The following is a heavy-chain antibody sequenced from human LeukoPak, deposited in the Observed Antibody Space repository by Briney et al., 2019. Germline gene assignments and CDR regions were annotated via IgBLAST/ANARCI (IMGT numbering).Heavy chain of an antibody. CDR3: ARGEMATILYYFDY. CDR1: GFTFSSYA. D-gene: IGHD5-24*01. CDR2: ISGSGGST. V-gene: IGHV3-23*01. Sequence: GGSLRLSCAASGFTFSSYAMSWVRQAPGKGLEWVSAISGSGGSTYYADSVKGRFTISRDNSKNTLYLQMNSLRAEDTAVYYCARGEMATILYYFDYWGQGTLVTVSS. J-gene: IGHJ4*02.